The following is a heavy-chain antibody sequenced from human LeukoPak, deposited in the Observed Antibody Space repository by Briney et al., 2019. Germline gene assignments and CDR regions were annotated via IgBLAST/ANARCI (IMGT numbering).Heavy chain of an antibody. CDR1: GGSFSGHY. V-gene: IGHV4-34*01. D-gene: IGHD6-19*01. CDR2: INHSGST. J-gene: IGHJ4*02. Sequence: SETLSLTCAVYGGSFSGHYWSWIRQPPGKGLEWIGEINHSGSTNYNPSLKSRVTISVDTSKNQFSLKLSSVTAEDTAVYYCARGNGEAVAADEIDYWGQGTLVTVSS. CDR3: ARGNGEAVAADEIDY.